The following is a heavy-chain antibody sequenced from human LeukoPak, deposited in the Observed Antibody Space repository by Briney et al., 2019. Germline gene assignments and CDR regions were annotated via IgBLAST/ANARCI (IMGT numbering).Heavy chain of an antibody. CDR2: IYPRDGST. V-gene: IGHV1-46*01. Sequence: ASVNVSCKASGYSFTINYIHWVRQAPGQGLEWMGMIYPRDGSTSYAQKFQGRVTVTRDTSTSTVHMELSGLRSEDTAVYYCVRDQEAFDYWGQGTLVTVSS. CDR3: VRDQEAFDY. J-gene: IGHJ4*02. CDR1: GYSFTINY.